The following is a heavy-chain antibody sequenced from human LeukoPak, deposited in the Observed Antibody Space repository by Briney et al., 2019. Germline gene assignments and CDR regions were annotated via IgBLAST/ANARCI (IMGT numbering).Heavy chain of an antibody. V-gene: IGHV1-69*04. CDR3: ARLPEGPDYYGMDV. CDR1: GGTFSSYA. Sequence: SVKDSCKASGGTFSSYAISWVRQAPGQGLEWMGRIIPILGIANYAQEFQGRVTITADKSTSTAYMELSSLRSEDTAVYYCARLPEGPDYYGMDVWGQGTTVTVSS. J-gene: IGHJ6*02. CDR2: IIPILGIA.